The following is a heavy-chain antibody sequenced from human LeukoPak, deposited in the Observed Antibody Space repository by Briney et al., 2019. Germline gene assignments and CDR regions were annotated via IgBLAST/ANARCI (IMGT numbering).Heavy chain of an antibody. CDR2: ISPTGSTT. D-gene: IGHD6-6*01. CDR1: GFSFSGHW. Sequence: GGSLRLSCTASGFSFSGHWMHWARQLPGKGLVWVSRISPTGSTTSYADSVKGRFTVSRDNAKNTLYLQVNNLRAEDTAVYYCARGPNSNWSGLDFWGQGTLLTVYS. J-gene: IGHJ4*02. V-gene: IGHV3-74*01. CDR3: ARGPNSNWSGLDF.